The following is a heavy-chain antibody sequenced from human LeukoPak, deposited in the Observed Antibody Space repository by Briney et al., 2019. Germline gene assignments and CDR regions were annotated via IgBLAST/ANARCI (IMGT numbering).Heavy chain of an antibody. V-gene: IGHV4-38-2*02. CDR2: IYHSGST. Sequence: SETLSLTCAVSGYSISSGYYWGWIRQPPGKGLEWIGSIYHSGSTYYNPSLKSRATISVDTSKNQFSLKLSSVTAADTAVYYCARDYGGLSDAFDIWGQGTMVTVSS. CDR3: ARDYGGLSDAFDI. J-gene: IGHJ3*02. D-gene: IGHD4-23*01. CDR1: GYSISSGYY.